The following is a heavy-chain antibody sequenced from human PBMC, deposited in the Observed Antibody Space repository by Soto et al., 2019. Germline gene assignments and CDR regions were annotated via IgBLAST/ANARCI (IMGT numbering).Heavy chain of an antibody. Sequence: ASVKVSCKASGYTFTGYYMHWVRQAPGQGLEWMGWINPNSGSTNYAQKFQGWVTMTRDTSISTAYMELSRLRSDDTAVYYCAREDCTNGVCYFDYWGQGTLVTVSS. CDR1: GYTFTGYY. V-gene: IGHV1-2*04. CDR3: AREDCTNGVCYFDY. CDR2: INPNSGST. J-gene: IGHJ4*02. D-gene: IGHD2-8*01.